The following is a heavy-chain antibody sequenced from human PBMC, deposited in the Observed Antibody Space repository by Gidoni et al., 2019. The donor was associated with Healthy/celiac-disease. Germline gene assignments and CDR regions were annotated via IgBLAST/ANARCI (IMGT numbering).Heavy chain of an antibody. D-gene: IGHD2-8*02. J-gene: IGHJ3*02. Sequence: EVQLVESGGGLVKPGGSLSLACAASGFTFSSYSMNWVRQAPGKGLEWVSSISSSSSYIYYADSVKGRFTISRDNAKNSLYLQMNSLRAEDTAVYYCAGDGHTGAFDIWGQGTMVTVSS. V-gene: IGHV3-21*01. CDR1: GFTFSSYS. CDR3: AGDGHTGAFDI. CDR2: ISSSSSYI.